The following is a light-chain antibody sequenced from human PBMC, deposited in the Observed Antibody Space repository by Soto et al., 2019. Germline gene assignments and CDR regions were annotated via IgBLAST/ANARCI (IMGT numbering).Light chain of an antibody. V-gene: IGKV4-1*01. CDR1: LNIYFKSNNRNY. CDR3: QQYYSTPLT. J-gene: IGKJ4*01. Sequence: DIVMTQSPDSLRVSLGERATISCTSSLNIYFKSNNRNYLAWYQQKTGQPPKLLVYWASTRESGVPDRFSGSGSGTDFTLTISSLQAEDVAVYYCQQYYSTPLTFGGGTKVDIK. CDR2: WAS.